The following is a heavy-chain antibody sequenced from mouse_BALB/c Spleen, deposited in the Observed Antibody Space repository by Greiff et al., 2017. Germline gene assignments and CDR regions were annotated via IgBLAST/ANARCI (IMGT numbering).Heavy chain of an antibody. J-gene: IGHJ3*01. Sequence: EVKLVVSGGGLVQPGGSLKLSCAASGFTFSSYGMSLVRQTPDKRLELVATINSNGGSTYYPDSVKGRFTISRDNAKNTLYLQMSSLKSEDTAMYYCARDLVTTRAWFAYWGQGTLVTVSA. D-gene: IGHD2-2*01. CDR2: INSNGGST. CDR1: GFTFSSYG. CDR3: ARDLVTTRAWFAY. V-gene: IGHV5-6-3*01.